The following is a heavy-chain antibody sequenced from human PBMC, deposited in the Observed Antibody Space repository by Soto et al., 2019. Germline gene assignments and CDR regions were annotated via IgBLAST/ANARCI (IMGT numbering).Heavy chain of an antibody. CDR3: ARETYSSGWYGYYYYGMDV. D-gene: IGHD6-19*01. Sequence: SGPTLVNPTQTLTLTCTFSGFSLSTSGMRVSWIRQPPGKALEWLARIDWDDDKFYSTSLRTRLTISKDTSKNQVVLTMTNMDPVDTATYYCARETYSSGWYGYYYYGMDVWGQGTTVTVSS. V-gene: IGHV2-70*04. J-gene: IGHJ6*02. CDR2: IDWDDDK. CDR1: GFSLSTSGMR.